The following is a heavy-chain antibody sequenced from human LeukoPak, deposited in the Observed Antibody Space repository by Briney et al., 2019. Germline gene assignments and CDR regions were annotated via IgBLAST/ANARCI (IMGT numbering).Heavy chain of an antibody. J-gene: IGHJ4*02. CDR3: AKIPFLDIVVVPVFDY. D-gene: IGHD2-2*03. CDR2: ISANGGGT. Sequence: GGSLRLSCAASGFTFSNYAINWVRQAPGKGLEWVSGISANGGGTYYADSVKGRFTISRDNSKNTLYLQMSSLRAEDTAVYYCAKIPFLDIVVVPVFDYWGQGTLVTVSS. CDR1: GFTFSNYA. V-gene: IGHV3-23*01.